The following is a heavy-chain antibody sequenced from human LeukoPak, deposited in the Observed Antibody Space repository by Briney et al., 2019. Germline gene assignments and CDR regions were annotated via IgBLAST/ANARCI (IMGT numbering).Heavy chain of an antibody. D-gene: IGHD1-14*01. J-gene: IGHJ6*02. CDR3: ARGTPPYYYYGMDV. CDR2: ISAYNGNT. V-gene: IGHV1-18*01. CDR1: GYTFTSYG. Sequence: ASVKVSCKASGYTFTSYGISWVRQASGQGLEWMGWISAYNGNTNYAQKLQGRVTMTTDTSTSTAYMELRSLRSDDTAVYYCARGTPPYYYYGMDVWGQGTTVTVSS.